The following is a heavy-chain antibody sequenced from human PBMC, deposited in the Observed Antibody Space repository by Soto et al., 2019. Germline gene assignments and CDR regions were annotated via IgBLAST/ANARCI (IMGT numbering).Heavy chain of an antibody. CDR1: GYTFTSYD. J-gene: IGHJ6*03. Sequence: QVQLVQSGAEVKKPGASVKVSCKASGYTFTSYDINWVRQATGQGLEWMGWMNPNSGNTGYAQKFQGRVTMTRNTSISTAYMELSSLTSEDTAVYYCARVNDYYYYMDVWGKGTTVTVSS. CDR2: MNPNSGNT. V-gene: IGHV1-8*01. CDR3: ARVNDYYYYMDV.